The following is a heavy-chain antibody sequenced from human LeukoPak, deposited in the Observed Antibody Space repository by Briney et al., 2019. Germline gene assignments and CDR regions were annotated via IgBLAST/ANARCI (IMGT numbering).Heavy chain of an antibody. V-gene: IGHV4-59*01. Sequence: SSETLSLTCTVSGGSISSYYWSWIRQPPGKGLEWIGYIYYSGSTNYNPSLKSRVTISVDTSKNQFSLKLSSVTAADTAVYYCASDHTYYDILTGYSFGAFDIWGQGTMVTVSS. D-gene: IGHD3-9*01. CDR2: IYYSGST. J-gene: IGHJ3*02. CDR1: GGSISSYY. CDR3: ASDHTYYDILTGYSFGAFDI.